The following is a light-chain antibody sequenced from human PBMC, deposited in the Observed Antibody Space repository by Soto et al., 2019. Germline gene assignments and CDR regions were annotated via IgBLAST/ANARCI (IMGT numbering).Light chain of an antibody. J-gene: IGKJ5*01. CDR2: GAS. V-gene: IGKV3-20*01. CDR3: QQYGSSPLIT. CDR1: QSVSSSY. Sequence: EIVLTQSPGTLSLSPGERATLSCRASQSVSSSYLAWYQQKPGQAPRPLIYGASSRATGIPDRFGGSGSGTDFTLTISRQEPEDSAVYYCQQYGSSPLITFGQGTRLEIK.